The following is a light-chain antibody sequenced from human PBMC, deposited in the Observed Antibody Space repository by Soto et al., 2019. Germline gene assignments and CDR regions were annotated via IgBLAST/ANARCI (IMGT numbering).Light chain of an antibody. CDR3: GAWDSSLSVVL. CDR1: AANIGRNY. J-gene: IGLJ7*01. CDR2: DNN. Sequence: QSVLTQPPSVSAAAGQTVTISCSGSAANIGRNYVSWYRQYPGTAPELLTYDNNKRPSGIPDRFSGSKSGASATLDITGLQTGDEADYYCGAWDSSLSVVLFGGGTQLTVL. V-gene: IGLV1-51*01.